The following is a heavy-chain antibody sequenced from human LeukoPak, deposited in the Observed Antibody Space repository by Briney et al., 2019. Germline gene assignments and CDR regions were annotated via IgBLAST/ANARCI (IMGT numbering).Heavy chain of an antibody. V-gene: IGHV3-30*03. CDR2: ISDDGSNK. Sequence: GGSLRLSCEASGFSFSRYGMHWVRQAPGKGLEWVAVISDDGSNKYYADSVKGRFTISRDNSKNTLYLQMNSLRAEDTAVYYCATGATSARGGYYYYYYMDVWGKGTTVTVSS. CDR1: GFSFSRYG. CDR3: ATGATSARGGYYYYYYMDV. J-gene: IGHJ6*03.